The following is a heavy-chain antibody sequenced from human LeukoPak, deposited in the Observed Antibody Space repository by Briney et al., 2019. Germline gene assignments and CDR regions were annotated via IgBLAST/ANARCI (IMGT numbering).Heavy chain of an antibody. CDR3: ARAPAAAAGPRD. Sequence: ASVKVSCKASGYTFTGYYMHWVRQAPGQGLEWMGRINPNSGGTNYAQKFQGRVTMTRDTSISTAYMELSRLRSADTAVYYCARAPAAAAGPRDWGQGTLVTVSS. CDR2: INPNSGGT. J-gene: IGHJ4*02. V-gene: IGHV1-2*06. CDR1: GYTFTGYY. D-gene: IGHD6-13*01.